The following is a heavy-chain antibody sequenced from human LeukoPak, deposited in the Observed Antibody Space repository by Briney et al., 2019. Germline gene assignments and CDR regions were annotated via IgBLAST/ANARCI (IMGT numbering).Heavy chain of an antibody. D-gene: IGHD6-13*01. CDR3: ARDRVEAASFLYGMDV. CDR2: ISYDGSNK. J-gene: IGHJ6*02. CDR1: GFTFSSYA. V-gene: IGHV3-30*04. Sequence: GRSLRLSCAASGFTFSSYAMHWVRQAPGKGLEWVAVISYDGSNKYYADSVKGRFTISRDNSKNTLYLQMNSLRAEDTAVYYCARDRVEAASFLYGMDVWGQGTTVTVSS.